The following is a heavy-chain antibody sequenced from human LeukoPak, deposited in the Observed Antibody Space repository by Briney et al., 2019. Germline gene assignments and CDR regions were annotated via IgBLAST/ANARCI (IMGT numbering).Heavy chain of an antibody. CDR1: GGTFSSYT. CDR2: IIPILGIA. V-gene: IGHV1-69*02. CDR3: ARAYSSSSGGGMDV. J-gene: IGHJ6*02. D-gene: IGHD6-6*01. Sequence: SVKVSCRASGGTFSSYTISWVRQAPGQGLEWMGRIIPILGIANYAQKFQGRVTITADKSTSTAYMELSSLRSEDTAVYYCARAYSSSSGGGMDVWGQGTTVTVSS.